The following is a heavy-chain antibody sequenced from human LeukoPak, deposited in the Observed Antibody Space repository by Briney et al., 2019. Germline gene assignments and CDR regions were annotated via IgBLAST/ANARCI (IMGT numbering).Heavy chain of an antibody. J-gene: IGHJ2*01. CDR3: ARGDSSSWLYWYFDL. Sequence: GSLRLPCAAFGFTFSYYWMNWFRQASGEGPEWVANIKQDGSEKYYVDSVKGRFTISRDNAKNSLYLQMNSLRAEDTAVYYCARGDSSSWLYWYFDLWGRGTLVTVSS. CDR1: GFTFSYYW. V-gene: IGHV3-7*04. D-gene: IGHD6-13*01. CDR2: IKQDGSEK.